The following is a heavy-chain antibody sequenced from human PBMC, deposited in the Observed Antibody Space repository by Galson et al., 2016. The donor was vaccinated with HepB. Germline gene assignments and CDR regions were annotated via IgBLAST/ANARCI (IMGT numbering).Heavy chain of an antibody. CDR2: INSDGNTT. CDR3: AREGYYYDNSFFRRENGCDS. CDR1: GFTFSSYW. V-gene: IGHV3-74*01. D-gene: IGHD3-22*01. J-gene: IGHJ3*02. Sequence: SLRLSCAASGFTFSSYWMHWVRQAPGKGLVWVSRINSDGNTTNYADSVKGRFTISRDNAKNPLYLQMNSLRAEDTAVYYCAREGYYYDNSFFRRENGCDSWGQGTMVTVSS.